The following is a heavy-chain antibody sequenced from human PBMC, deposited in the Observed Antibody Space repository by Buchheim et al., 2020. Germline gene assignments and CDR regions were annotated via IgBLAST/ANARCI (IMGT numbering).Heavy chain of an antibody. J-gene: IGHJ6*02. D-gene: IGHD3-10*01. CDR3: AMVRGADGLDV. CDR1: GDTFSSYA. V-gene: IGHV1-69*04. Sequence: QVQLVQSGAEVKKPGSSVKVSCKASGDTFSSYAITWVRQAPGQGLEWMGRIIPILTVPNYAQKFQGRVTITADKSTNTAHMELSSLRSEDTAVYYCAMVRGADGLDVWGQGTT. CDR2: IIPILTVP.